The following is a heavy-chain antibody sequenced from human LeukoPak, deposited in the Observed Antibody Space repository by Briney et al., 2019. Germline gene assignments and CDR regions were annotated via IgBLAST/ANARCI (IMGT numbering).Heavy chain of an antibody. V-gene: IGHV4-34*01. CDR3: ARGRVTGYCTNGVCRQTDY. CDR2: INHSGST. J-gene: IGHJ4*02. D-gene: IGHD2-8*01. CDR1: GGSFSGYY. Sequence: PSETLSLTCAVYGGSFSGYYWSWIRQPPGEGLEWTGEINHSGSTNYNPSLKSRVTISVDTSKNQFSLKLSSVPAADTAVYYCARGRVTGYCTNGVCRQTDYWGQGTLVTVSS.